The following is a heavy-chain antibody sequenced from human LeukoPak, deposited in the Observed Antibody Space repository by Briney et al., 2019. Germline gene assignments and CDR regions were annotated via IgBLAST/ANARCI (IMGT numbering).Heavy chain of an antibody. V-gene: IGHV3-15*07. J-gene: IGHJ4*02. Sequence: SGGSPRLSCAASGFTFSNAWMNWVRQAPGKGLEWVGRIKSKTDGGTTDYAAPVKGRFAISRDDSKNTLYLQLNSLKTEDTALYYCTTVYYYDSSFDYWGQGTLVTVSS. CDR1: GFTFSNAW. CDR3: TTVYYYDSSFDY. CDR2: IKSKTDGGTT. D-gene: IGHD3-22*01.